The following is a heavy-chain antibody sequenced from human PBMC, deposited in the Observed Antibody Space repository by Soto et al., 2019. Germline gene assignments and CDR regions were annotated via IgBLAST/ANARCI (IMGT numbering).Heavy chain of an antibody. J-gene: IGHJ4*01. V-gene: IGHV3-9*01. CDR2: ITWNSGKI. CDR1: GFTFDDYA. CDR3: VKDPYADFHRVLSTAEYFFDY. D-gene: IGHD2-15*01. Sequence: GGSLRLSXTASGFTFDDYAMHWVRQGPGRGLEWVSGITWNSGKIAYADSVKGRFTIARDDDNNSLYLQMNSLRPEDTALYYCVKDPYADFHRVLSTAEYFFDYWGHGTLVTVSS.